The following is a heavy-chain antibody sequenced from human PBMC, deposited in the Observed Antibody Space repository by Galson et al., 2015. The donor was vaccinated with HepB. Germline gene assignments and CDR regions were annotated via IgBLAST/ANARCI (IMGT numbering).Heavy chain of an antibody. J-gene: IGHJ4*02. Sequence: SLRLSCAASGFTFSNAWMSWVRQAPGKGLEWVGRIKSKTDGGTTDYAAPVKGRFTISRDDSKNTLYLQMNSLETEDTAVYYCTTLTYDYGGNWGSYYFDYWGQGTLVTVSS. CDR2: IKSKTDGGTT. CDR1: GFTFSNAW. V-gene: IGHV3-15*01. CDR3: TTLTYDYGGNWGSYYFDY. D-gene: IGHD4-23*01.